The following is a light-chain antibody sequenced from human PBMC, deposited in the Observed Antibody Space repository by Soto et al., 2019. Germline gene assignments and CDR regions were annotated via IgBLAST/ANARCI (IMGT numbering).Light chain of an antibody. Sequence: DIQMTQSPSSLSASVGDRFTITCRSSQSISRNLNWYQQKPGKAPNLLIYGASTLQSGVPSRFSGSGSGTDFTLTISSLQPENFATYYCQQSYSTLSITFGQGTRLEIK. V-gene: IGKV1-39*01. CDR1: QSISRN. CDR2: GAS. J-gene: IGKJ5*01. CDR3: QQSYSTLSIT.